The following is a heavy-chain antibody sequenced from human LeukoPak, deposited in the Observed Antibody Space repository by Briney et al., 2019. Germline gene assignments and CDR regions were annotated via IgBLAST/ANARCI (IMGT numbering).Heavy chain of an antibody. CDR3: ARDKNRGGYSYEVGY. CDR2: IYYSGST. V-gene: IGHV4-30-4*01. Sequence: PSETLSLTCTVSGGSISSGDYYWSWIRQPPGKGLEWIGYIYYSGSTYYNPSLKSRVTISVDTSKNQFSLKLSSVTAADTAVYYCARDKNRGGYSYEVGYWGQGTLVTVSS. J-gene: IGHJ4*02. CDR1: GGSISSGDYY. D-gene: IGHD5-18*01.